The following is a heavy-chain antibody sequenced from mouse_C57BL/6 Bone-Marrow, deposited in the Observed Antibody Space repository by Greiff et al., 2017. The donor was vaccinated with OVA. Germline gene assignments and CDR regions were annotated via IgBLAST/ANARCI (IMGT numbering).Heavy chain of an antibody. V-gene: IGHV1-81*01. CDR3: AREATVVAPYAMDY. D-gene: IGHD1-1*01. CDR2: IYPRRGNT. Sequence: VQLQQSGAELARPGASVKLSCKASGYTFTSYGISWVKQRTGQGLEWIGEIYPRRGNTYYNEKFKGKATLTADKSSSTAYMELRSLTSEDSAVYFCAREATVVAPYAMDYWGQGTSVTVSS. CDR1: GYTFTSYG. J-gene: IGHJ4*01.